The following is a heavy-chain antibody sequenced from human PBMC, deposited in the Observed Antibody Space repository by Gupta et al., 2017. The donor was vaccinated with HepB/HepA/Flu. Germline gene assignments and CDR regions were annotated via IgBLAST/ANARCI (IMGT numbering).Heavy chain of an antibody. CDR2: VDPEDGET. J-gene: IGHJ4*02. D-gene: IGHD3-22*01. Sequence: APGKGLEWMGLVDPEDGETIYAEKFQGRVTITADTSTDTAYMELSSLRSEDTAVEYCATAKKWFQTTHARDHNPFDYWGQGTLVTVSS. V-gene: IGHV1-69-2*01. CDR3: ATAKKWFQTTHARDHNPFDY.